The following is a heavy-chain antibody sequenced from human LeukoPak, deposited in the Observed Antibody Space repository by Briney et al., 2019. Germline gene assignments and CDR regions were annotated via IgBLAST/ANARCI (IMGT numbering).Heavy chain of an antibody. J-gene: IGHJ4*02. Sequence: GGSLRLSCATSGFTFSTYSMHWVRQAPGKGLEYVSAIRSDGDSTYYADSVKGRFTISRDNSKNTLSLQMSSLRAEDTAVYYCVKDQARLRYFDYWGQGTLVTVFS. V-gene: IGHV3-64D*06. CDR1: GFTFSTYS. D-gene: IGHD5-12*01. CDR3: VKDQARLRYFDY. CDR2: IRSDGDST.